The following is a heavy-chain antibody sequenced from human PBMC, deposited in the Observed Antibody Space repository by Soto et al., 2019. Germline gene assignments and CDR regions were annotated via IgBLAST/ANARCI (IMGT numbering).Heavy chain of an antibody. D-gene: IGHD5-12*01. V-gene: IGHV3-30*18. J-gene: IGHJ4*02. CDR1: GFTFSSYG. CDR2: ISYDGSNK. CDR3: AKNLRSGYQPRGFDY. Sequence: PGGSLRLSCAASGFTFSSYGMHWVRQAPGKGLEWVAVISYDGSNKYYADSVKGRFTISRDNSKNTLYLQMNSLRAEDTAVYYCAKNLRSGYQPRGFDYWGQGTLVTVSS.